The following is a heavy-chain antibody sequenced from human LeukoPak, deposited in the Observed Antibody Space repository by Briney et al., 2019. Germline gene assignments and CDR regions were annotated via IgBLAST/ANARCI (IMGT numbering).Heavy chain of an antibody. CDR1: GFTFSIYA. Sequence: GGSLRLSCAASGFTFSIYAMSWVRQAPGEGLEWVSTISGSGGSTYYADSVKGRFTISRDNSKNTLYLQMSSLRAEDTAIYYCAKNWRETVVTTPLDYWGQGTLVTVSS. J-gene: IGHJ4*02. CDR3: AKNWRETVVTTPLDY. D-gene: IGHD4-23*01. V-gene: IGHV3-23*01. CDR2: ISGSGGST.